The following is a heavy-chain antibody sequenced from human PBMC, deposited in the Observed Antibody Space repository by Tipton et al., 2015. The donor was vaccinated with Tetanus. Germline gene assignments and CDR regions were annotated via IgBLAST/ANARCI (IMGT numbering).Heavy chain of an antibody. D-gene: IGHD1-20*01. J-gene: IGHJ5*02. CDR1: GGSMSSSSYF. CDR2: IYYTGNT. CDR3: ARHTSNWKALGFDP. Sequence: LRLSCTVSGGSMSSSSYFWAWIRQPPGKGLEWIGSIYYTGNTYYNSSLKSRVTISVDTSENQFSLKLTSVTAADTSVYYCARHTSNWKALGFDPWGQGTLVTVSS. V-gene: IGHV4-39*01.